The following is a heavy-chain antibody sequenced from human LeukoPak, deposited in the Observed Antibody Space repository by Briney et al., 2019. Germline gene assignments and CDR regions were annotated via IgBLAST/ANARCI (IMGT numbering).Heavy chain of an antibody. CDR1: GGSISGYY. D-gene: IGHD3-22*01. J-gene: IGHJ2*01. CDR3: ARAKYYYDSSVYDRWNFDL. V-gene: IGHV4-59*01. Sequence: SETLPLTCTVSGGSISGYYWSWIRQPPGKGLEWIGYIYYSGSTNYNPSLTSRVTISVDTSKNQFSLKLSSVTAADTAVYYCARAKYYYDSSVYDRWNFDLWGRGTLVSVSP. CDR2: IYYSGST.